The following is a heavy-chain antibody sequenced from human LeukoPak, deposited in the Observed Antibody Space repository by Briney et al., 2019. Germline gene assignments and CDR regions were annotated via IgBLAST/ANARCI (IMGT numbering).Heavy chain of an antibody. CDR2: IHYSGST. J-gene: IGHJ4*02. D-gene: IGHD3-22*01. CDR3: ARVRDRSSYFYDLDY. V-gene: IGHV4-59*01. CDR1: GGSISSYY. Sequence: SETLSLTCTVSGGSISSYYWSWIRQPPGKGLEWIGCIHYSGSTDYNPSLKSRLTISVDTSKNQFSLKLSSVTAADTAVYYCARVRDRSSYFYDLDYWGQGTLVTVSS.